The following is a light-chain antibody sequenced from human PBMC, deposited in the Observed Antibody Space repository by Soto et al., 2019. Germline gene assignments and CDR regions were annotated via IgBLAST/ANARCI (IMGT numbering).Light chain of an antibody. CDR1: SSDVGGYNY. Sequence: QSVLTQPASVSGSPGQSIAISCPGTSSDVGGYNYVSWYQQHPGKAPKLMIYDVNNRPSGVSNRFSGSKSGNTASLTISGLQAEDEADYYCCSYTTSSTYVFGTGTKVTVL. CDR3: CSYTTSSTYV. CDR2: DVN. J-gene: IGLJ1*01. V-gene: IGLV2-14*03.